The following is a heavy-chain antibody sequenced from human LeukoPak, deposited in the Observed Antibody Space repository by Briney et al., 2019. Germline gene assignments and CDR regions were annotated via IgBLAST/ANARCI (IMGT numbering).Heavy chain of an antibody. D-gene: IGHD3-22*01. V-gene: IGHV4-34*01. CDR3: ARPALRVVRAWYFDL. CDR1: GGSFSGYY. Sequence: SETLSLTCAVYGGSFSGYYCSWIRQPPGKGLEWIGEINHSGSTNYNPSLKSRVTISVDTSKNQFSLKLSSVTAADTAVYYCARPALRVVRAWYFDLWGRGTLVTVSS. J-gene: IGHJ2*01. CDR2: INHSGST.